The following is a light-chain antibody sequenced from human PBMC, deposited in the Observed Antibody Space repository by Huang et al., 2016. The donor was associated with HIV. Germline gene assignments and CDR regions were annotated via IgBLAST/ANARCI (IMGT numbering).Light chain of an antibody. V-gene: IGKV3-15*01. Sequence: EIVMTQSPATLSLSPGERATLSCRANKSVNTNLAWYQQSFGQAPRLLIYGSSTRASGIPARFSGSGSGTDFTLTISSLQSEDVALYFCQQDNNWLLSFGGGTKVDI. CDR1: KSVNTN. CDR2: GSS. CDR3: QQDNNWLLS. J-gene: IGKJ4*01.